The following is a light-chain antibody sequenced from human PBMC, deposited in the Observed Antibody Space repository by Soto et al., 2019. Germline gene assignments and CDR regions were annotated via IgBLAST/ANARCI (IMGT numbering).Light chain of an antibody. J-gene: IGKJ2*01. CDR2: DAS. Sequence: DILMTQSPSILSASVGDTVTITCRASQSISKWVAWYQQRAGKAPTALIFDASNSEKGVPSRFSGSGAGTELTLIISGLQPEDFATYYFHQYDSYPYTFGQGTMLEI. CDR3: HQYDSYPYT. V-gene: IGKV1-5*01. CDR1: QSISKW.